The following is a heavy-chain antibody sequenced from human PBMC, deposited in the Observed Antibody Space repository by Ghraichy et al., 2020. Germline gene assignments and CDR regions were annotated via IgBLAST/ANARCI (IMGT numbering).Heavy chain of an antibody. D-gene: IGHD3-3*01. CDR2: IQFDGREK. Sequence: GGSLRLSFTASGFTFSNSGMHWVRQAPGKALEWVAFIQFDGREKLYLDSVKGQFTISRDNSRSTLYLQMNTLTTEDTAMYYCVKDTIFRVDSFDLWGQGTMVTVSS. CDR1: GFTFSNSG. V-gene: IGHV3-30*02. J-gene: IGHJ3*01. CDR3: VKDTIFRVDSFDL.